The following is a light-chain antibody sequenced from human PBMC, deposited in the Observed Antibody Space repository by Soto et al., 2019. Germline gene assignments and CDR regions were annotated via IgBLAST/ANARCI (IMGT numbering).Light chain of an antibody. CDR1: SSDVGGYNY. J-gene: IGLJ2*01. Sequence: QSALTQPASVSGSPGQSITISCTGTSSDVGGYNYVSWYQQHPGKAPKLMIYDVSNRPSGVSNRVSGSKSVNTASLTISGLQAEDEADYYCSSYTSSSTLFGVGTKLTVL. V-gene: IGLV2-14*01. CDR2: DVS. CDR3: SSYTSSSTL.